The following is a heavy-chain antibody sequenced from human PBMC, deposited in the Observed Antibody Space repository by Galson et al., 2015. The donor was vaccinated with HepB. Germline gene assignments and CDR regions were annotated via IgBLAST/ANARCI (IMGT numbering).Heavy chain of an antibody. CDR3: AKVEGYDFWSGYPNDKYFDY. Sequence: SLRLSCAASGFTFSSYAMSWVRQAPGKGLEWVSAISGSGGSTYYADSVKGRFTISRDNSKNTLYLQTNSLRAEDTAVYYCAKVEGYDFWSGYPNDKYFDYWGQGTLVTVSS. D-gene: IGHD3-3*01. CDR1: GFTFSSYA. CDR2: ISGSGGST. V-gene: IGHV3-23*01. J-gene: IGHJ4*02.